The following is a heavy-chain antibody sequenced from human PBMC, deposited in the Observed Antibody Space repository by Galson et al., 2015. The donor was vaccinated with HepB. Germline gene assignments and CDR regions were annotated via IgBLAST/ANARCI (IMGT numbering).Heavy chain of an antibody. Sequence: QSGAEVKKPGESLRISCKGSGYSFTSYWISWVRQMPGKGLEWMGRIDPSDSYTNYSPSFQGHVTISADKSISTAYLQWSSLKASDTAMYYCARQEAGDDIVVVVAAKDNWFDPWGQGTLVAVSS. CDR3: ARQEAGDDIVVVVAAKDNWFDP. V-gene: IGHV5-10-1*01. J-gene: IGHJ5*02. D-gene: IGHD2-15*01. CDR1: GYSFTSYW. CDR2: IDPSDSYT.